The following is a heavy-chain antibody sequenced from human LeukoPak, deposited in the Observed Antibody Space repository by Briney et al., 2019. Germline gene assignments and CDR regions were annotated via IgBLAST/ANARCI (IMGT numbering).Heavy chain of an antibody. J-gene: IGHJ4*02. Sequence: GASVKVSCKASGGTFSSYAISWVRQAPGQGLEWMGGIIPIFGTANYAQKFQGRVTITADESTSTAYMELSSLRSEDTAVYYCATPLSGSYLHFDYWGQGTLVTVSS. CDR1: GGTFSSYA. V-gene: IGHV1-69*13. CDR3: ATPLSGSYLHFDY. D-gene: IGHD1-26*01. CDR2: IIPIFGTA.